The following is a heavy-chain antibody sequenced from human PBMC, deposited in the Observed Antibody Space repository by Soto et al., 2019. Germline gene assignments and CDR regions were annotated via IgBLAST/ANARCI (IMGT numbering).Heavy chain of an antibody. V-gene: IGHV1-18*01. J-gene: IGHJ4*02. D-gene: IGHD1-26*01. CDR3: ARSLREGILRWELPYYFDY. CDR2: ISAYNGNT. CDR1: GYTFTSYG. Sequence: QVQLVQSGAEVKKPGASVKVSCKASGYTFTSYGISWVRQAPGQGLEWMGWISAYNGNTNYAQKLQGRVTMTTDTSTSTSYMELRSLRSDDSAVYYCARSLREGILRWELPYYFDYWGQGTMVTVSS.